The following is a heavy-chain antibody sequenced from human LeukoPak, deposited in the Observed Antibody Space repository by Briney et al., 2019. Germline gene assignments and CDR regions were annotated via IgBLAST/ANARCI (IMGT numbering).Heavy chain of an antibody. D-gene: IGHD3-16*01. CDR3: ANHIMITFGGVLYFDY. Sequence: GGSLRLSCAASGLTFSSYAMSWARQPPGKGLEWAPAIGGSGGSTYYPAPVKGRFTISRDNSKDTLYLKMNSLRAEDTAVYYCANHIMITFGGVLYFDYWGQGTLVTVSS. J-gene: IGHJ4*02. CDR2: IGGSGGST. CDR1: GLTFSSYA. V-gene: IGHV3-23*01.